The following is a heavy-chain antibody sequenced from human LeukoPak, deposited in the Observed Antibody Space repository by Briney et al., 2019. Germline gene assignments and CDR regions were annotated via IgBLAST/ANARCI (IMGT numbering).Heavy chain of an antibody. V-gene: IGHV1-2*02. CDR3: ACDYGDPSPFDY. Sequence: SVTVSCKASGYTFTGYYMHWVRQAPGQGLEWMGWINPNSGETNYARKFQVRVTMTWDTSISTAYLELTRLRVDDTAVYYCACDYGDPSPFDYWGQGTPVTVSS. CDR2: INPNSGET. CDR1: GYTFTGYY. D-gene: IGHD4/OR15-4a*01. J-gene: IGHJ4*02.